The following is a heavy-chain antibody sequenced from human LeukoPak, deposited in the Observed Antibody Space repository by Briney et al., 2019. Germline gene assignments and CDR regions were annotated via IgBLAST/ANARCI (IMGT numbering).Heavy chain of an antibody. V-gene: IGHV3-30*02. CDR3: AKADGWLQLWDWFDP. D-gene: IGHD5-24*01. CDR1: GFTFSSYG. J-gene: IGHJ5*02. CDR2: IRYDGSNK. Sequence: GGSLRLSCAASGFTFSSYGMHWVRQAPGKGLERVPFIRYDGSNKYYADSVKARFTISRDNSKNTLYLQMNSLRAEDTAVYYCAKADGWLQLWDWFDPWGQGTLVTVSS.